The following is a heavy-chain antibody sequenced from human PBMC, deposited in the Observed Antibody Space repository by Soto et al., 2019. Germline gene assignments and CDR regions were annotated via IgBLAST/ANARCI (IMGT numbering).Heavy chain of an antibody. V-gene: IGHV1-8*01. CDR2: MNPNSGNT. Sequence: ASVKISCKASGYTFTSYDNNWLRQAPGQGLEWMRWMNPNSGNTGYAQRFQGRVSMTRNNSISTAYMELSSLRSEDTAVYYCARGRAAAAGTGYAFDIWGQGTMVTV. CDR1: GYTFTSYD. J-gene: IGHJ3*02. D-gene: IGHD6-13*01. CDR3: ARGRAAAAGTGYAFDI.